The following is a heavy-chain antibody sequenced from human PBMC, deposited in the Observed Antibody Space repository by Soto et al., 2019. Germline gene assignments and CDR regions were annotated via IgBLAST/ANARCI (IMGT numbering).Heavy chain of an antibody. V-gene: IGHV1-69*12. CDR1: GGTFSTAA. CDR3: ARDQARPQLGGNYYSLLDV. Sequence: QVQVEQSGAEVKKPGSSVKVSCKASGGTFSTAAISWVRQAPGQGLEWMGGIMPIFRTADYAQKFQGRVTIAADESTSRADVELRGLSSQHTAISSCARDQARPQLGGNYYSLLDVGGQGTTVSVSS. D-gene: IGHD1-26*01. CDR2: IMPIFRTA. J-gene: IGHJ6*02.